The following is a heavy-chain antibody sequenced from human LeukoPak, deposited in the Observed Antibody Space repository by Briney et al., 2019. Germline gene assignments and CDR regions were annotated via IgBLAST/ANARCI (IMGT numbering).Heavy chain of an antibody. J-gene: IGHJ5*02. V-gene: IGHV3-30*12. CDR3: ARGGHYASWFDP. CDR1: GFSFSNFD. Sequence: PGGSLRLSCAASGFSFSNFDFHWVRQAPGKGLEWVAFISSDGRKTDYADSVKGRFTISRDNSKNTLYLQMNSLRAEDTAVYYCARGGHYASWFDPWGQGTLVTVSS. CDR2: ISSDGRKT. D-gene: IGHD4-17*01.